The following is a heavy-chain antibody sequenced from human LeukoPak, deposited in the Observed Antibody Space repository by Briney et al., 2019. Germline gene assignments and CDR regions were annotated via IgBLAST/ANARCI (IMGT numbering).Heavy chain of an antibody. CDR3: ARADDSSGYYLSWDYYYGMDV. D-gene: IGHD3-22*01. J-gene: IGHJ6*02. Sequence: GGSLRLSCAASGFTFSSYAMHWVRQAPGKGLEWVAVISYDGSNKYYADSVKGRFTISRDNSKNTLYLRMNSLRAEDTAVYYCARADDSSGYYLSWDYYYGMDVWGQGPRSPSP. CDR2: ISYDGSNK. V-gene: IGHV3-30*04. CDR1: GFTFSSYA.